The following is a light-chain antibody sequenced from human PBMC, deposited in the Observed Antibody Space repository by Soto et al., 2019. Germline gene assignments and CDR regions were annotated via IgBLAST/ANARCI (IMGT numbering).Light chain of an antibody. CDR3: QQSNNCDQKFT. V-gene: IGKV3-15*01. CDR1: QSVSSN. CDR2: GAS. J-gene: IGKJ3*01. Sequence: EIVMTQSPATLSVSPGERATLSCRASQSVSSNLAWYQQNPGQAPSLLIYGASTRATGIPARFSGSGSGTEVPRTISSLQSEDFAGYYCQQSNNCDQKFTFGPGTKVDIK.